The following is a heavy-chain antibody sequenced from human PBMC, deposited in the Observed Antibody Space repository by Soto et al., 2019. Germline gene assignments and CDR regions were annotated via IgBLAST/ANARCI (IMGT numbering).Heavy chain of an antibody. Sequence: ASVKVSCKASGYTFTGYYMHCVRQAPGQGLEWMGWINPNSGGTNYAQKFQGRVTMTRDTSISTAYMELSRLRSDDTAVYYCARDKVGNLPYGMDVWGQGTTVTVSS. D-gene: IGHD1-1*01. CDR2: INPNSGGT. CDR1: GYTFTGYY. CDR3: ARDKVGNLPYGMDV. V-gene: IGHV1-2*02. J-gene: IGHJ6*02.